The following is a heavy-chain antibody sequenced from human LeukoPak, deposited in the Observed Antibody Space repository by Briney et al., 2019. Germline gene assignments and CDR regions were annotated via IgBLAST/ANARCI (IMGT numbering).Heavy chain of an antibody. D-gene: IGHD7-27*01. J-gene: IGHJ5*02. Sequence: GASVRVSCKASGYSFTSYYMHWVRQAPGQGLEWMGIVNPSDSSTSYAQKFQGRVTMTRDTSTSTVYMELSSLRSEDTGVYYCARGGVAKLGPLDLWGQGTLVTVSS. CDR1: GYSFTSYY. CDR2: VNPSDSST. CDR3: ARGGVAKLGPLDL. V-gene: IGHV1-46*01.